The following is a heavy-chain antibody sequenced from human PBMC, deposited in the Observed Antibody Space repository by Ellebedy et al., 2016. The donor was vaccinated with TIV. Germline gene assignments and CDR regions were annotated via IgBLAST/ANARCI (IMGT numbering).Heavy chain of an antibody. Sequence: MPSETLSLTCAVSGGSISSGGYSWSWIRQPPGKALEWIGYIYHIGSTYYNPSLKSRVTISVDRSKNQFSLKVSSVTAADTAVYYCARGGGVYCFDYWGQGALVTVSS. J-gene: IGHJ4*02. CDR1: GGSISSGGYS. D-gene: IGHD5/OR15-5a*01. V-gene: IGHV4-30-2*01. CDR3: ARGGGVYCFDY. CDR2: IYHIGST.